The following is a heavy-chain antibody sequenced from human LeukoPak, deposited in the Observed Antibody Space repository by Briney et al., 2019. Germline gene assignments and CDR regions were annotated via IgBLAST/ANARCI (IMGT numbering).Heavy chain of an antibody. CDR3: ARDGDSPLGSSSHTTYYMDV. D-gene: IGHD6-6*01. V-gene: IGHV3-7*01. CDR2: IKQDGSEK. Sequence: GGSLRLSCAASGFTFSSYWMSWVRQAPGKGLEWVANIKQDGSEKYYVDSVKGRFTISRDNAKNSLYLQMNSLRAEDTAVNYCARDGDSPLGSSSHTTYYMDVWGKGTTVTVSS. J-gene: IGHJ6*03. CDR1: GFTFSSYW.